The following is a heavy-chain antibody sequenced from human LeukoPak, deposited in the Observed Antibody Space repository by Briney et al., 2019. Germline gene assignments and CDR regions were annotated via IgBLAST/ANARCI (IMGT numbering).Heavy chain of an antibody. CDR3: ARRAVLEWLPTYFDY. J-gene: IGHJ4*02. Sequence: SETLSLTCTVSGGSISSSRYYWGWIRQPPGKGLEWIGSIYYSGSTYYNPSLKSRVTISVDTSKNQFSLKLSSVTAADTAVYYCARRAVLEWLPTYFDYWGQGTLVTVSS. CDR2: IYYSGST. V-gene: IGHV4-39*01. CDR1: GGSISSSRYY. D-gene: IGHD3-3*01.